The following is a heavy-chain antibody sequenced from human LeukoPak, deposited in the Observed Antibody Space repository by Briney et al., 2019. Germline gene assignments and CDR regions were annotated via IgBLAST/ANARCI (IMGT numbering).Heavy chain of an antibody. V-gene: IGHV4-4*02. CDR2: IYHSGST. Sequence: PSGTLSLTCAVSGGSISSSNWWSWVRQPPGKGLEWIGEIYHSGSTNYNPSLKSRVTISVDKSKNQFSLKLSSVAAAVTAVYYCARVRHIVVVAFDPWGQGTLVTVSS. CDR3: ARVRHIVVVAFDP. CDR1: GGSISSSNW. D-gene: IGHD2-21*01. J-gene: IGHJ5*02.